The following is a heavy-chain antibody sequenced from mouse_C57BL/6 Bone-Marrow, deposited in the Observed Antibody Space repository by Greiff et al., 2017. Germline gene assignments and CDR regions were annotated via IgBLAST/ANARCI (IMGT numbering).Heavy chain of an antibody. Sequence: EVQLQQSGAELVRPGASVKLSCTASGFNIKDDYMHWVKQRPEQGLEWIGWIDPENGDTEYASKFQGKATITADTSSNTAYLQLSSLTSEDTAVYYCTTPFYYGSSFYWYFDVWGTGTTGTVSS. V-gene: IGHV14-4*01. CDR3: TTPFYYGSSFYWYFDV. D-gene: IGHD1-1*01. CDR1: GFNIKDDY. CDR2: IDPENGDT. J-gene: IGHJ1*03.